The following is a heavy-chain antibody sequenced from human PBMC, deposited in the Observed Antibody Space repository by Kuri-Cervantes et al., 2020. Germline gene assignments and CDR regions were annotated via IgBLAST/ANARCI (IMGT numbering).Heavy chain of an antibody. CDR3: TRDFGGHLGRYYYYMDV. Sequence: LSLTCVASGFTSTNAWMSWVRQAPGKGLEWVGRIKSKTDGGTTDYAAPVKGRFTISRDDSKSIAYLQMNSLKTEDTAVYYCTRDFGGHLGRYYYYMDVWGKGTTVTVSS. V-gene: IGHV3-15*01. D-gene: IGHD4-23*01. J-gene: IGHJ6*03. CDR2: IKSKTDGGTT. CDR1: GFTSTNAW.